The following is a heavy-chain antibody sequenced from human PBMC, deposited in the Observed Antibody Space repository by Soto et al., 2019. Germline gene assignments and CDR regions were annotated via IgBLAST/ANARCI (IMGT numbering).Heavy chain of an antibody. CDR1: GYSFTSYG. CDR3: ARDLTIVPATHPRLENYGMDV. Sequence: QVQLVQSAGEVKKPGASVKVSCTASGYSFTSYGISWVRRAPGQGLEWMGWISPYNGHTQFVQRFQGRVTMTTDTSTNTAYMELRNLRSDDTAHYYCARDLTIVPATHPRLENYGMDVWGQGTTVIVSS. CDR2: ISPYNGHT. J-gene: IGHJ6*02. V-gene: IGHV1-18*01. D-gene: IGHD2-2*01.